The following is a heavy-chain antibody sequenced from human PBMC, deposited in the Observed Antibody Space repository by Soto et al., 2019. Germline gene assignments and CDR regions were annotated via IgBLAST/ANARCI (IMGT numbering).Heavy chain of an antibody. V-gene: IGHV3-21*02. J-gene: IGHJ4*02. CDR2: ISGRSSYI. CDR3: ATTGRRISDY. CDR1: GITYNNYT. Sequence: EVRLVESGGGLVKPGGSLRLSCVASGITYNNYTMNWVRQAPGKGLEWVASISGRSSYIYYADSLRGRFTISRDNTKKSLFLKMNNLRAEDTALYYCATTGRRISDYWGQGTLVTVSS.